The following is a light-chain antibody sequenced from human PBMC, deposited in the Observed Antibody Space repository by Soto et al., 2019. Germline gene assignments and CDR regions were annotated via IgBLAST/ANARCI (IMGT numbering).Light chain of an antibody. CDR1: QSFSSD. CDR2: DFS. J-gene: IGKJ1*01. V-gene: IGKV1-5*01. CDR3: QQKRA. Sequence: DIPMTQSPSTLSASVGDRVTITCRASQSFSSDLAWYQQKPGKAPTLLISDFSNLQSGIPSRFSGSGSGTEFTLSISSLQPDDFGTYYCQQKRAFGQGTKVEIK.